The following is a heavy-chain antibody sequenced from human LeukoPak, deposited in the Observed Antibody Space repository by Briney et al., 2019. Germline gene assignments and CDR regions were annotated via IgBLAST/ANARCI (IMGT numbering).Heavy chain of an antibody. V-gene: IGHV3-23*01. CDR2: ISGSGGST. CDR1: GFTFSSYA. Sequence: GGSLRLSCAASGFTFSSYAMSWVRQAPGKGLEWVSAISGSGGSTYYADSVKGRFTISRDNSKNTLYLQMNSLRAEDTAVYYCARAECCSSTSCYKRGNHWFDPWGQGTLVTVSS. CDR3: ARAECCSSTSCYKRGNHWFDP. D-gene: IGHD2-2*02. J-gene: IGHJ5*02.